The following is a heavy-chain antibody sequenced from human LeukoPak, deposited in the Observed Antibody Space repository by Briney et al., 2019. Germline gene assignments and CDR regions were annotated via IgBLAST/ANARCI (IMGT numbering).Heavy chain of an antibody. V-gene: IGHV4-61*02. CDR2: IYTSGST. D-gene: IGHD2-2*01. J-gene: IGHJ4*02. CDR1: GGSISSGSYY. Sequence: SETLSLTCTVSGGSISSGSYYWSWIRQPAGKGLEWIGRIYTSGSTNYNPSLKSRVTMTRDTSTSTVYMELSSLRSEDTAVYYCARENRDYCSSTSCLPGYWGQGTLVTVSS. CDR3: ARENRDYCSSTSCLPGY.